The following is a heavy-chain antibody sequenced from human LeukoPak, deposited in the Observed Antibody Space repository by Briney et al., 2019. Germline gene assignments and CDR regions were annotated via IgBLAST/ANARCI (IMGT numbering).Heavy chain of an antibody. CDR3: AREKSNGWYYFDY. CDR1: GFTFSHHW. CDR2: IKQDGSEK. J-gene: IGHJ4*02. Sequence: GSLSLSCAASGFTFSHHWMSWVRQPPGKGLEWVANIKQDGSEKYYVDSVKGRFTISRDNTRNSLYLQMNSLRAEDTAVYYCAREKSNGWYYFDYWGQGTLVTVSS. V-gene: IGHV3-7*01. D-gene: IGHD6-19*01.